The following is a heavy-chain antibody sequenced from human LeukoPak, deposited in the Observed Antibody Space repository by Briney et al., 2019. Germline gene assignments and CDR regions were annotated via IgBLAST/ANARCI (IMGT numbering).Heavy chain of an antibody. CDR1: GDSVSSNSAA. CDR3: ARYPRADSSGFGGGYWFDP. D-gene: IGHD3-22*01. Sequence: SQTLSLTCAISGDSVSSNSAAWNWIRQSPSRGLEWLGRTYYRSKWYNDYAVSVKSRITINPDTSKNQFSLRLNSVTPEDTAVYYCARYPRADSSGFGGGYWFDPWGQGTLVTVSS. J-gene: IGHJ5*02. CDR2: TYYRSKWYN. V-gene: IGHV6-1*01.